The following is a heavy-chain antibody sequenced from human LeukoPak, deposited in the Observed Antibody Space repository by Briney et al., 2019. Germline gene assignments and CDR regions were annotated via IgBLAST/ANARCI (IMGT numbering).Heavy chain of an antibody. CDR1: GYTFTGYY. D-gene: IGHD5-12*01. CDR3: ARAHSGYEGGAFDI. V-gene: IGHV1-2*02. Sequence: ASVKVSCKASGYTFTGYYMHWVRQAPGQGLEWMGWINPNSGGTNYAQKFQGRVTMTRDTSISTAYMELSSLRSEDTAVYYCARAHSGYEGGAFDIWGQGTMVTVSS. CDR2: INPNSGGT. J-gene: IGHJ3*02.